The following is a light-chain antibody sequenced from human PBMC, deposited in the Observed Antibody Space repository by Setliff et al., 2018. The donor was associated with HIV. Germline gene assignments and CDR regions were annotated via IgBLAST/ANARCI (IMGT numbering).Light chain of an antibody. CDR2: EVS. Sequence: QSALTQPRSVSGSPGQSVTISCTGTSSDVGTYNYVSWYQQHPGKAPKLMIFEVSKRPSGVPDRFSGSKSGNTASLTISGLQAEDEADYYCCSYAGSYSFFGFGSGTKVTV. V-gene: IGLV2-11*01. CDR1: SSDVGTYNY. CDR3: CSYAGSYSFFG. J-gene: IGLJ1*01.